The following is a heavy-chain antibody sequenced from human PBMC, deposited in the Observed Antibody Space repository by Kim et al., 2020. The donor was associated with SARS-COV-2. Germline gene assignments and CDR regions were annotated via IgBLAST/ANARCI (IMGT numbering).Heavy chain of an antibody. J-gene: IGHJ6*02. CDR3: ARDPYYDFWSGYYPRGMDL. Sequence: SETLSLTCTVSGGSISSGGYYWSWIRQHPGKGLEWIGYIYYSGSTYYNPSLKSRVTISVDTSKNQFSLKLSSVTAADTAVYYCARDPYYDFWSGYYPRGMDLWGQGTTVTVSS. CDR1: GGSISSGGYY. V-gene: IGHV4-31*03. CDR2: IYYSGST. D-gene: IGHD3-3*01.